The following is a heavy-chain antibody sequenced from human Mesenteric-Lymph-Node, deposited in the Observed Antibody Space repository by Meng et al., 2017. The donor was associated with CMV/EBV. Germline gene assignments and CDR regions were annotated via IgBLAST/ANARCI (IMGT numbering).Heavy chain of an antibody. CDR3: ARSSIYYYGSGSRGLDY. J-gene: IGHJ4*02. V-gene: IGHV4-39*07. D-gene: IGHD3-10*01. Sequence: SETLSLTCTVSGGSISSSSYYWGWIRQPPGKGLEWIGTIYYSESTYYNPSLKSRVTITVDTSENQLSLKLNSVTAADTAVYYCARSSIYYYGSGSRGLDYWGQGTLVTVSS. CDR2: IYYSEST. CDR1: GGSISSSSYY.